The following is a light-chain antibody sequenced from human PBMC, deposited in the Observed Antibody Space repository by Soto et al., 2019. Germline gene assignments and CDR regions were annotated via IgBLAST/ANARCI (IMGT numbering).Light chain of an antibody. CDR3: QQSYSTPPT. CDR2: AAS. Sequence: DIQMTQSPSSLSASVRDRVTITFLASQSISSYLNWYQQKPGKAPKLLIYAASSLQSGVPSRFSGSGSGTDFTLTISSLQPEDFATYYCQQSYSTPPTFGQGTKVDIK. CDR1: QSISSY. V-gene: IGKV1-39*01. J-gene: IGKJ1*01.